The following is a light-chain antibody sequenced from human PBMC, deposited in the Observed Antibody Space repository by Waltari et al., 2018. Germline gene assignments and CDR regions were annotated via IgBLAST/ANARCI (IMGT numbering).Light chain of an antibody. Sequence: EIVLTQSPATLSLSPGEGATLSCRASQSLTGYLAWYQQKPGQAPRLLIYDTSNRATGIPARFSGSGSGTDFTLIISSLEPEDFGVYYCQQRSTFGQGTKLEIK. J-gene: IGKJ2*01. V-gene: IGKV3-11*01. CDR3: QQRST. CDR1: QSLTGY. CDR2: DTS.